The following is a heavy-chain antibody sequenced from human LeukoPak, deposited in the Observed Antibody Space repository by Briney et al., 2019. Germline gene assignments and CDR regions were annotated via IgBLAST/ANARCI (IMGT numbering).Heavy chain of an antibody. Sequence: PSETLSLTCAVYGGSFTDYYWSWIRQSPGKGLEYIGEINHRGTTSYNPSPQSRVTMSIDTSKKQFSLKLRSVTAADTAIYYCVRGLWSDDSGNYWGQGALVTVSS. CDR3: VRGLWSDDSGNY. V-gene: IGHV4-34*01. J-gene: IGHJ4*02. CDR1: GGSFTDYY. D-gene: IGHD3-10*01. CDR2: INHRGTT.